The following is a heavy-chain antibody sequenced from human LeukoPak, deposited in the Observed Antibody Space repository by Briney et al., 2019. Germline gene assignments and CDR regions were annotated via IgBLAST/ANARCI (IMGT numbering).Heavy chain of an antibody. CDR2: FDPEDGET. D-gene: IGHD6-13*01. J-gene: IGHJ4*02. CDR1: GYTLTELS. Sequence: ASVKVSCKVSGYTLTELSVHWVRQAPGKGLEWMGGFDPEDGETIYAQKFQGRVTMTEDTSTDTAYMELSSLRSEDTAVYYCATDLSSSWLKSLDYWGQGTLVTVSS. CDR3: ATDLSSSWLKSLDY. V-gene: IGHV1-24*01.